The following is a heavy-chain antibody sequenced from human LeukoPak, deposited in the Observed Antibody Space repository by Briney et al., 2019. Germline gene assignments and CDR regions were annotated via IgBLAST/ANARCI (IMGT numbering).Heavy chain of an antibody. CDR3: ARRRPRYFDWLLPTPGFDY. D-gene: IGHD3-9*01. CDR2: INHSGST. CDR1: GGSFSGYY. V-gene: IGHV4-34*01. J-gene: IGHJ4*02. Sequence: PSETLSLTCAVYGGSFSGYYWSWLRQPPGKGLEWIGEINHSGSTNYNPSLKSRVTISVDTSKNQFSLKLSSVTAADTAVYYCARRRPRYFDWLLPTPGFDYWGQGTLVTVSS.